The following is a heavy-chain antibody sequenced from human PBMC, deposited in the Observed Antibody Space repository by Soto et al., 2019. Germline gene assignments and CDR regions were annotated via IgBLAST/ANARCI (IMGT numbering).Heavy chain of an antibody. J-gene: IGHJ4*02. D-gene: IGHD2-2*01. Sequence: GGSLRLSCAASGFTFSSYGMHWVRQAPGKGLEWVAVISYDGSNKYYADSVKGRFTISRDNSKNTLYLQMNSLRAEDTAVYYCAKGKEDIVVVPAAMSPLGAAAGTGPLDYWGQGTLVTVSS. CDR3: AKGKEDIVVVPAAMSPLGAAAGTGPLDY. V-gene: IGHV3-30*18. CDR1: GFTFSSYG. CDR2: ISYDGSNK.